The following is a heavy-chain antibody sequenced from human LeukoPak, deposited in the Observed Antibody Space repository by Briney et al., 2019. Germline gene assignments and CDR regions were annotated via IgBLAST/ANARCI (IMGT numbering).Heavy chain of an antibody. Sequence: GGSLRLSCAASGFTFDDYAMDWDRQAPGKGLEWVSGISWNSGSIGYADSVKGRFTISRDNAKNSLYLQMNSLRAEDTALYYCAKGSSSGPWDYWGQGTLVTVSS. J-gene: IGHJ4*02. CDR2: ISWNSGSI. CDR1: GFTFDDYA. D-gene: IGHD6-19*01. V-gene: IGHV3-9*01. CDR3: AKGSSSGPWDY.